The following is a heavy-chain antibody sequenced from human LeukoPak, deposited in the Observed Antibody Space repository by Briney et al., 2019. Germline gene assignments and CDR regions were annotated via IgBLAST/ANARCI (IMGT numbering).Heavy chain of an antibody. J-gene: IGHJ5*02. CDR3: ARLGRRYSSSQPFDP. Sequence: SETLSLTCTVSGGSISSYYWSWIRQPPGKGLEWIGYIYTSGSTNYNPSLKSRVTISVDTSKNQFSLKLSSVTAADTAVYYCARLGRRYSSSQPFDPWGQGTLVTVSS. V-gene: IGHV4-4*09. CDR1: GGSISSYY. D-gene: IGHD6-13*01. CDR2: IYTSGST.